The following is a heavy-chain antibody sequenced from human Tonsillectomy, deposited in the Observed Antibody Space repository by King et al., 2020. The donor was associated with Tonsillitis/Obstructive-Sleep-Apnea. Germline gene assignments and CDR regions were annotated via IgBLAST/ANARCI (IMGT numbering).Heavy chain of an antibody. V-gene: IGHV4-39*01. CDR2: IYYSGGT. CDR3: ARAWDGDPFDY. Sequence: QLQESGPGQVKPSETLSLTCTVSGGSISSRIYYWGWIRQPPGKGLEWMGSIYYSGGTYYNPSLKSRVTISVDTSKNLFSLKLSSVTAADTAVYYCARAWDGDPFDYWGQGTLVTVSS. CDR1: GGSISSRIYY. D-gene: IGHD4-17*01. J-gene: IGHJ4*02.